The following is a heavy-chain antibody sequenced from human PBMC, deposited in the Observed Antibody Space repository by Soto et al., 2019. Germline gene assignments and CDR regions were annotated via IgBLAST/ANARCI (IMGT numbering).Heavy chain of an antibody. Sequence: QVKLVQSGAEVKKPGASVKVSCKASGYTFTSYDINWVRQATGQGLKWMGWMNPNSGNTGYAQKFQGRVTMTRNTSISTAYMELSSLRSEDTAVYYCAREGYYYDSSGDFDYWGQGTLVTVSS. CDR3: AREGYYYDSSGDFDY. J-gene: IGHJ4*02. V-gene: IGHV1-8*01. CDR1: GYTFTSYD. D-gene: IGHD3-22*01. CDR2: MNPNSGNT.